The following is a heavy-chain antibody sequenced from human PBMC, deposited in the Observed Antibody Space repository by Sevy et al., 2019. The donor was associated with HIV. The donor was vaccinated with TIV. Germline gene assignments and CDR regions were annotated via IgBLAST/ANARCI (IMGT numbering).Heavy chain of an antibody. J-gene: IGHJ4*02. Sequence: GGSLRLSCAASGFTFSSYAMNWFRQAPGKGLEWVSGISGLGGSTYYADSVKGRFTISIENSKNTLFLQMNTLRAEDTAVYYCAKVIGDTGDYASDYWGQGTLVTVSS. CDR2: ISGLGGST. CDR3: AKVIGDTGDYASDY. CDR1: GFTFSSYA. V-gene: IGHV3-23*01. D-gene: IGHD4-17*01.